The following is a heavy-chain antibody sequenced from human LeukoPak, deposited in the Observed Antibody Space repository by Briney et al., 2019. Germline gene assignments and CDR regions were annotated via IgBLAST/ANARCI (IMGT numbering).Heavy chain of an antibody. J-gene: IGHJ4*02. CDR2: ISAGGST. V-gene: IGHV3-23*01. CDR3: AKSRRLNSGYDSPSDY. Sequence: GGSLRLSCAASGFTFSSYAMSWVRQAPGKGLEWVSAISAGGSTYYADSVKGRFTISRDNSKNTLNLQMNSLRADDTAVYYCAKSRRLNSGYDSPSDYWGQGTLVTVSS. CDR1: GFTFSSYA. D-gene: IGHD5-12*01.